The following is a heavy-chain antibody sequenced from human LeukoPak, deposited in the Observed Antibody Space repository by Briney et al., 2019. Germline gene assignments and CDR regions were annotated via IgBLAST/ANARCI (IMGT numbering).Heavy chain of an antibody. CDR1: GYNFINYW. CDR2: IHPDDSDT. J-gene: IGHJ6*02. V-gene: IGHV5-51*01. CDR3: ARHRYYDFWSGSGASYNYGMDV. Sequence: PGESLKISCKGSGYNFINYWIGWVRQVPGKGLEWMGIIHPDDSDTRYSPSFQGQVTISADKSITTAYLQWSSLQASDTAIYYCARHRYYDFWSGSGASYNYGMDVWGQGTTVTVSS. D-gene: IGHD3-3*01.